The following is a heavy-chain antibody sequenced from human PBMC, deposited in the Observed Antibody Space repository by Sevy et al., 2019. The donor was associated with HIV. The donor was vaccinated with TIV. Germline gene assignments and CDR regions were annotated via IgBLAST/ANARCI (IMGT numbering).Heavy chain of an antibody. CDR1: GGSVSSGSYY. J-gene: IGHJ1*01. CDR3: AREVGDCSSTSCYKYFQH. CDR2: IYYSGST. D-gene: IGHD2-2*01. V-gene: IGHV4-61*01. Sequence: SETLSLTCTVSGGSVSSGSYYWSWIRQPPGKGLDWIGYIYYSGSTNYNPSLKSRVTISVDTSKNQFSLKLSSVTAADTAVYYCAREVGDCSSTSCYKYFQHWGQGTLVTVSS.